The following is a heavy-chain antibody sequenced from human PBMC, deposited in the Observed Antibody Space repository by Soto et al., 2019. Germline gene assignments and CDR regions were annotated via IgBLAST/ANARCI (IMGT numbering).Heavy chain of an antibody. CDR2: IYSGGST. CDR1: GFTVSSNY. CDR3: ARTTDYQAMDV. Sequence: EVQLVEPGGGLIQPGWSLTLSCAASGFTVSSNYMNWFRQSPGKGLEWVSVIYSGGSTYYADSVKGRFTISRDNSKNTMYLQMNSLRAEDTAVYYCARTTDYQAMDVWCQGPTVSVS. J-gene: IGHJ6*02. V-gene: IGHV3-53*01.